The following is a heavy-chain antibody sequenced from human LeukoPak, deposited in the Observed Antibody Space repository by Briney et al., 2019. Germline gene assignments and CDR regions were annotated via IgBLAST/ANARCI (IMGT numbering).Heavy chain of an antibody. CDR1: GYTFTSYY. D-gene: IGHD2-15*01. V-gene: IGHV1-46*01. CDR2: INPSGGST. Sequence: ASVKVSCKASGYTFTSYYMHWVRQAPGQGLEWMGIINPSGGSTSYAQKFQGRVTMTRDTSTSTVYMELSSLRSEDTAVYYCARGYCSGGSCDGHDAFDIWGQGTMATVSS. J-gene: IGHJ3*02. CDR3: ARGYCSGGSCDGHDAFDI.